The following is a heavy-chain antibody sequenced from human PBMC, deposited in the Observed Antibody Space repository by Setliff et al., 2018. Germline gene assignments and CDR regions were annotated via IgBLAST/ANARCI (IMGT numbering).Heavy chain of an antibody. V-gene: IGHV7-4-1*02. J-gene: IGHJ6*03. Sequence: ASVKVSCKASGYTFSSYAMNWVRQAPGQGLEWMGWINTNTGNPTYAQGFTGRFVFSLDTSVSTTYLQISSLKAEDTAVYYCARGEYTSLPSGVYYLMDVWGKGTTVTVSS. CDR1: GYTFSSYA. D-gene: IGHD6-6*01. CDR3: ARGEYTSLPSGVYYLMDV. CDR2: INTNTGNP.